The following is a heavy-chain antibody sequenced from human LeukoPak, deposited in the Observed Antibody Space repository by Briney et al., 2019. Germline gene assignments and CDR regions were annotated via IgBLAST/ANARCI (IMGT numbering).Heavy chain of an antibody. D-gene: IGHD5-24*01. CDR1: GYTFTSYA. Sequence: ASVKVSCKASGYTFTSYATHWVRQAPGQGLEWMGWITPSGGTNYPQKFQGRVAITRDTSITTAYMDLSRLTSDDTAVYYCARDRYGDGFAHFVYWGQGALVTVSS. CDR3: ARDRYGDGFAHFVY. V-gene: IGHV1-2*02. J-gene: IGHJ4*02. CDR2: ITPSGGT.